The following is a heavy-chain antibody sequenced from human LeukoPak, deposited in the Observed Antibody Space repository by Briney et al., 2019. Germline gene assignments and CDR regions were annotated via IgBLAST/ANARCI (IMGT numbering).Heavy chain of an antibody. CDR1: GGTFNSYA. D-gene: IGHD3-22*01. Sequence: SVKVSCKASGGTFNSYAISWVRQAPGQGLEWVGGIIPIFGSANYAQRFQGRVTITADESTSTAYMELGSLRSEDTAVYYCASRNYYDSSSYPFSPLDYWGQGTLVTVSS. CDR2: IIPIFGSA. CDR3: ASRNYYDSSSYPFSPLDY. J-gene: IGHJ4*02. V-gene: IGHV1-69*13.